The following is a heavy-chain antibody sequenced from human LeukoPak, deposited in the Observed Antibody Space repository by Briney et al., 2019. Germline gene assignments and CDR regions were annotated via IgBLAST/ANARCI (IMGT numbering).Heavy chain of an antibody. V-gene: IGHV1-2*02. J-gene: IGHJ4*02. CDR2: INPDSRGT. CDR3: ARGISGTTHSFDF. Sequence: GASVKVSCKSSVYSFSVSYMHWVRQARGQGLEGMGWINPDSRGTFLAERFQGRVTMTGDTSISTAYMELSSLKSDDTAVYFCARGISGTTHSFDFWGQGTLVTVSS. D-gene: IGHD1-20*01. CDR1: VYSFSVSY.